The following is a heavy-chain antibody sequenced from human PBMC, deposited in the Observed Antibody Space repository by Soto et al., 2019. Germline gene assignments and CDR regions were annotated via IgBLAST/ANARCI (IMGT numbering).Heavy chain of an antibody. CDR3: ASHRGAATSYDAFAF. CDR1: GGSLSGYY. Sequence: PSETLSLTCSVSGGSLSGYYWTWTRQPPGKGLEWIGYIYYSGTTTYNPSLKSRVTISLDTSKNQFSLKLSSVTAADTAVYYCASHRGAATSYDAFAFSGQGTMVTLSS. CDR2: IYYSGTT. J-gene: IGHJ3*01. D-gene: IGHD3-16*01. V-gene: IGHV4-59*08.